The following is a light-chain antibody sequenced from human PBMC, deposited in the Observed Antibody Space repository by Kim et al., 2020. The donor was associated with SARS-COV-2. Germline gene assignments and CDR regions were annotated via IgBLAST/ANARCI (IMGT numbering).Light chain of an antibody. CDR2: AAS. CDR3: QQAHSFPPT. Sequence: DIQMTQSPSSVSASVGDRVTITCRASQTIGSWLAWYRHKPGKAPELLLYAASSLQSGVSSRFSGSGSGTDFTLTISSLQPEDFATYYCQQAHSFPPTFGQGTRLDIK. V-gene: IGKV1-12*01. CDR1: QTIGSW. J-gene: IGKJ5*01.